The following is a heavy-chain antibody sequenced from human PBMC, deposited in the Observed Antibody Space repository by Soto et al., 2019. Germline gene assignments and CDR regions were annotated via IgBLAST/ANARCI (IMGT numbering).Heavy chain of an antibody. V-gene: IGHV3-23*01. CDR3: AKVIPNTDY. CDR2: ISGSGGGT. Sequence: EVHLLESGGGLVQPGGSLRLSCAASGFTFSDYAMIWVRQAPEKGLEWVSGISGSGGGTYYADSVKGRFTISRDNSKNTLYLQMNSLRAEDTAVYYCAKVIPNTDYWGQGTLVTVSS. J-gene: IGHJ4*02. CDR1: GFTFSDYA.